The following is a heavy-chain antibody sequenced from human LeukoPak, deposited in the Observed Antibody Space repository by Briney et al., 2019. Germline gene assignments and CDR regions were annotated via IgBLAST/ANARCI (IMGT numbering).Heavy chain of an antibody. CDR3: AREASSLGFDY. CDR1: GFTLSSYG. J-gene: IGHJ4*02. CDR2: ISYDGSNK. D-gene: IGHD6-13*01. Sequence: GGSLRLSCAASGFTLSSYGMHWVRQAPGKGLEWVAVISYDGSNKYYAGSVKGRFTISRDNSKNTLYLQMNSLRAEDTTVYYCAREASSLGFDYWGQGTLVTVSS. V-gene: IGHV3-30*19.